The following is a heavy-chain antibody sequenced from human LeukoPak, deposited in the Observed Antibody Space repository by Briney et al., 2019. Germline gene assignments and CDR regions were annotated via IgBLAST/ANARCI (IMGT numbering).Heavy chain of an antibody. CDR3: ARQGAGGRAFDI. Sequence: SETLSLTCTVSGGSISSSSDYWGWIRHPPGKGLEWIGSIYYSGSTYYNPSLKSRVTISVDTSKNQFSLRLSSVTAADTAVYYCARQGAGGRAFDIWGQGTMVTVSS. D-gene: IGHD1-26*01. CDR1: GGSISSSSDY. V-gene: IGHV4-39*01. J-gene: IGHJ3*02. CDR2: IYYSGST.